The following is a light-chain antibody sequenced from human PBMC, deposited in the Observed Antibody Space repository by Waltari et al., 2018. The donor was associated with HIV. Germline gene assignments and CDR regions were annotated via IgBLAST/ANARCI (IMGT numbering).Light chain of an antibody. CDR2: RNN. CDR3: SAWDSSLSAWV. J-gene: IGLJ3*02. Sequence: QAGLPQPPSVSKGLRQTATLTCTGNSTNVGNQGAAWLQQHQGHPPKLLTYRNNNRPSGISERLSASRSGNTASLTITGLQPEDEADYYCSAWDSSLSAWVFGGGTKLTVL. CDR1: STNVGNQG. V-gene: IGLV10-54*01.